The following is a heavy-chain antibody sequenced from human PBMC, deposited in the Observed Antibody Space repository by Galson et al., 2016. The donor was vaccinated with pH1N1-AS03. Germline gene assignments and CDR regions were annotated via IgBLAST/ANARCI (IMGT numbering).Heavy chain of an antibody. J-gene: IGHJ6*02. Sequence: QSGAEVKKPGESLKISCKVSGYTFSNHWIGWVRQMPGKGLEWMGIIYPADSPTTYSPSFQGQVTISADQSISTAYLQWSSLRASDTAMYFCARQQDGRGSGLEWLFWYGMDAWGQGTTVIVSS. CDR3: ARQQDGRGSGLEWLFWYGMDA. CDR2: IYPADSPT. D-gene: IGHD3-3*01. V-gene: IGHV5-51*01. CDR1: GYTFSNHW.